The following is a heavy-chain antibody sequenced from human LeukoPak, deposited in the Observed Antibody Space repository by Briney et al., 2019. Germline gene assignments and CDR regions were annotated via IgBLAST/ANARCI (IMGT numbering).Heavy chain of an antibody. CDR2: IYYSGST. J-gene: IGHJ6*02. Sequence: SETLSLTCTVSGGSISSYYWSWIRQPPGKGLEWIGYIYYSGSTNYNPSLKSRVTISVDTSKNQFSLKLSSVTAADTAVYYCARRRDPSNYYYHGMDVWGQGTTVTVSS. CDR3: ARRRDPSNYYYHGMDV. V-gene: IGHV4-59*08. CDR1: GGSISSYY.